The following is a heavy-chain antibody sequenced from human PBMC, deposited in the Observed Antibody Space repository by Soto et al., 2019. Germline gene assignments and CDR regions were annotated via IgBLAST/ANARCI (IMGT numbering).Heavy chain of an antibody. Sequence: PGESLKISCTGFGYTFTTFWISWVRQMPGKGLEWMGRIDPGDTYATYSPAFQGHVTISADKATSIAYLQWSSLKASDTAMYFCARIYCTTTTCDSWFDPWGQGTLVPVSS. CDR2: IDPGDTYA. CDR1: GYTFTTFW. V-gene: IGHV5-10-1*01. D-gene: IGHD2-2*01. CDR3: ARIYCTTTTCDSWFDP. J-gene: IGHJ5*02.